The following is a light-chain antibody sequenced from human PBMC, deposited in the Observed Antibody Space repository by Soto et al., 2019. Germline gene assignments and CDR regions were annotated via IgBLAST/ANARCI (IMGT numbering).Light chain of an antibody. V-gene: IGLV2-14*01. CDR3: SSYSRTSTLV. Sequence: QSVLTQPASVSGSPGQSITISCIGSSSDVGVYNYVSWYQQHPGKAPKLMLYGVTNRPSGVSHRSSGSTSGNMASLTISGLQAEDDADYYCSSYSRTSTLVFGTGTKVTVL. CDR2: GVT. CDR1: SSDVGVYNY. J-gene: IGLJ1*01.